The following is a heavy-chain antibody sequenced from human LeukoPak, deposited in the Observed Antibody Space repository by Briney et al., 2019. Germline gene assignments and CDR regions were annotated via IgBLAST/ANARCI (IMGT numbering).Heavy chain of an antibody. V-gene: IGHV1-18*01. CDR1: GYTFTSYG. Sequence: ASVKVSCKASGYTFTSYGISWVRQAPGQGLEWMGWISAYNGNTNYAQKLQGRVTMTTDTSTSTAYMELRSLRSDDTAVYYCARAYCSGGSYYFLDYWGQGTLVTVSS. CDR3: ARAYCSGGSYYFLDY. J-gene: IGHJ4*02. D-gene: IGHD2-15*01. CDR2: ISAYNGNT.